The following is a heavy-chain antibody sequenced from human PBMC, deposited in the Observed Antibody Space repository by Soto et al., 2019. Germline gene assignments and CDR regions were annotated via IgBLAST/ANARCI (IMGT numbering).Heavy chain of an antibody. V-gene: IGHV4-34*01. D-gene: IGHD3-10*01. J-gene: IGHJ6*02. CDR3: ARWRLRGRPSLSYYGMDV. CDR1: GVSFSGYY. Sequence: PSETLSLTCAVYGVSFSGYYWIWLRQPPGKGLEWIGEINHSGSTNYNPSLKSRVTISVDTSKNQFSLKLSSVTAADTAVYYCARWRLRGRPSLSYYGMDVWGQGTTVTVSS. CDR2: INHSGST.